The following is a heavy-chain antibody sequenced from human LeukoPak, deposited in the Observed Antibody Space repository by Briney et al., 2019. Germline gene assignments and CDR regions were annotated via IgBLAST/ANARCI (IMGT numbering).Heavy chain of an antibody. CDR1: GFTFRSYW. J-gene: IGHJ4*02. Sequence: PGGSLRLSCAASGFTFRSYWMSWVRQAPGKGLEWVANIKQDESEKYYVESAKGRFTISRDNARKSLYLQMNSLRADDTALYYCARDGSPFDFWGQGTLVTVSS. V-gene: IGHV3-7*03. CDR3: ARDGSPFDF. CDR2: IKQDESEK.